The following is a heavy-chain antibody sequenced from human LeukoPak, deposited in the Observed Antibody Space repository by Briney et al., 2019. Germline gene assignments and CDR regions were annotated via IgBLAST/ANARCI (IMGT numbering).Heavy chain of an antibody. CDR1: GFTFSNYA. Sequence: PGGSLRLSCAASGFTFSNYAMSWVRQAPGKGLEWVGRIKSKTDGGTTDYAAPVKGRFTISRDDSKNTLYLQMNSLKTEDTAVYYCTTDNGATKLLWFVNDYWGQGTLVTVSS. CDR2: IKSKTDGGTT. CDR3: TTDNGATKLLWFVNDY. V-gene: IGHV3-15*01. J-gene: IGHJ4*02. D-gene: IGHD3-10*01.